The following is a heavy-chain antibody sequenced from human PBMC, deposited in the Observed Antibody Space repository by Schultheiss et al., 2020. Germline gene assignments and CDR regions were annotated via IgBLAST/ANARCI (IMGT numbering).Heavy chain of an antibody. CDR1: GYTFTSYY. CDR3: ARGGWGIAARPSQVGDY. CDR2: INPSGGST. Sequence: ASVKVSCKASGYTFTSYYMHWVRQAPGQGLEWMGIINPSGGSTSYAQKFQGRVTMTRDTSTSTVYMELSSLRSEDTAVYYCARGGWGIAARPSQVGDYWGQGTLVTVSS. V-gene: IGHV1-46*01. J-gene: IGHJ4*02. D-gene: IGHD6-6*01.